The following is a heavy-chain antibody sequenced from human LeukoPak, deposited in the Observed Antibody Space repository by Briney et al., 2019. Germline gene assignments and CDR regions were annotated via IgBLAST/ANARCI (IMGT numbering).Heavy chain of an antibody. CDR1: GYTFTDYS. CDR3: ARPNGDYYNWFDP. Sequence: ASVMVSCKASGYTFTDYSIHWVRQAPGQGLEWIGWINPNTGDTNYAQKFQDRVTLTRDTSISTVYMELTNLGSDDTAVYYCARPNGDYYNWFDPWGQGTLVTVSS. CDR2: INPNTGDT. V-gene: IGHV1-2*02. J-gene: IGHJ5*02. D-gene: IGHD4-17*01.